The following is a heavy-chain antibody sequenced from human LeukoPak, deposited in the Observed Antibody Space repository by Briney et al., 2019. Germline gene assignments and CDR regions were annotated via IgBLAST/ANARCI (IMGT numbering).Heavy chain of an antibody. J-gene: IGHJ3*02. CDR3: ARDLPATAIVMIGAFDI. Sequence: SETLSLTCAVSGGSISSGGYSWSWIRQPPGKGLEWIGYIYHSGSTYYNPSLKSRVTMSVDTSKNQFSLKLSSVTAADTAVYFCARDLPATAIVMIGAFDIWGQGTMVTVSS. D-gene: IGHD3-16*01. CDR2: IYHSGST. CDR1: GGSISSGGYS. V-gene: IGHV4-30-2*01.